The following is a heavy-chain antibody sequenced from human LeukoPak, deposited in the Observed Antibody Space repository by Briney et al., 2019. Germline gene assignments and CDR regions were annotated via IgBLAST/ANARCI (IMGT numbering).Heavy chain of an antibody. CDR3: AREGRLGYCSGGSCYNYFDY. CDR1: GGSISSGGYY. J-gene: IGHJ4*02. CDR2: IYYSGST. Sequence: SQTLSLTCTVSGGSISSGGYYWSWIRQHPGKGLEWIGYIYYSGSTYYNPSLKSRVTISVDTSKNRFSLKLSSVTAADTAVYYCAREGRLGYCSGGSCYNYFDYWGQGTLVTVSS. V-gene: IGHV4-31*03. D-gene: IGHD2-15*01.